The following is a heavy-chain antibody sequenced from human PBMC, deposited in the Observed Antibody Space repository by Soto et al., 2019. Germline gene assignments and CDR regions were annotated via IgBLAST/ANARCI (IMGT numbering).Heavy chain of an antibody. Sequence: QVQLVQSGAEVKKPGSSVKVSCKASGGTFSSYTISWVRQAPGQGLEWMGRIIPILGIANYAQKFQGRVTITADKSTSTADMELSSLRSEDTAVYYCARVGGANGGDYWGQGTLVTVSS. J-gene: IGHJ4*02. CDR3: ARVGGANGGDY. V-gene: IGHV1-69*02. CDR2: IIPILGIA. D-gene: IGHD7-27*01. CDR1: GGTFSSYT.